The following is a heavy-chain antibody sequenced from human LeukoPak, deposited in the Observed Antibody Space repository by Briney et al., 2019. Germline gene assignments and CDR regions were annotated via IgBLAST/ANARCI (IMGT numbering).Heavy chain of an antibody. V-gene: IGHV4-59*11. CDR2: IYYSGST. J-gene: IGHJ4*02. Sequence: SETLSLTCTVSGGSISSHYWSWIRQPPGKGLEWIGYIYYSGSTNYNPSLKSRVTISVDTSKNQFSLKLSSVTAADTAVYYCARVSGQWLAPYFDYWGQGTLVTVSS. D-gene: IGHD6-19*01. CDR1: GGSISSHY. CDR3: ARVSGQWLAPYFDY.